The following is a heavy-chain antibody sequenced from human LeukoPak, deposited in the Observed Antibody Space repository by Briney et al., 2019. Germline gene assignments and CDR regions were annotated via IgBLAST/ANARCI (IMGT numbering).Heavy chain of an antibody. CDR2: IKQDGSEK. D-gene: IGHD6-13*01. CDR1: GFTFSSYW. J-gene: IGHJ4*02. Sequence: GGSLRLSCAASGFTFSSYWMSWVRQAPGKGLEWVANIKQDGSEKYYVDSVKGRFTISRDNAKNSLYLQMNSLRAEDTAVYYCARDDGAAAGRRFDYWGQGTLVTVSS. CDR3: ARDDGAAAGRRFDY. V-gene: IGHV3-7*03.